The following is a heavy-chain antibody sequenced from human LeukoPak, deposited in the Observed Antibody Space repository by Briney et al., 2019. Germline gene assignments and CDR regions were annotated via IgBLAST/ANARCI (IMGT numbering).Heavy chain of an antibody. J-gene: IGHJ2*01. V-gene: IGHV3-7*01. Sequence: PGGSLRLSCAASGFTFSNYWMSWVRQAPGKGLEWVANINQDGSEIYYGDSVKGRFTISRDNAKNSLNLQIDSLRAEDTAVYYCARDLGSMIVVRTTNWHFDLWGRGTLVTVSS. CDR1: GFTFSNYW. D-gene: IGHD3-22*01. CDR3: ARDLGSMIVVRTTNWHFDL. CDR2: INQDGSEI.